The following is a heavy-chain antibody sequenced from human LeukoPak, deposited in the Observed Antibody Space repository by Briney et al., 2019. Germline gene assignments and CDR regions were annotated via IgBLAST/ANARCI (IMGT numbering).Heavy chain of an antibody. J-gene: IGHJ4*02. Sequence: SETLSLTCTVSGYSISSGYYWGWIRQPPGKGLEWIGSIYHSGSTYYNPSPKSRVTISVDTSKNQFSLKLSSVTAADTAVYYCASEGIVANIDYWGQGTLVTVSS. D-gene: IGHD5-12*01. V-gene: IGHV4-38-2*02. CDR2: IYHSGST. CDR1: GYSISSGYY. CDR3: ASEGIVANIDY.